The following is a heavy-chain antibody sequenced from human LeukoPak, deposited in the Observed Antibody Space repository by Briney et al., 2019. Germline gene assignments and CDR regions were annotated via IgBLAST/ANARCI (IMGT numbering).Heavy chain of an antibody. CDR1: GFTFSNAW. J-gene: IGHJ4*02. V-gene: IGHV3-15*01. CDR3: STVMITFGGVIPNY. CDR2: IKSKTDGGTA. Sequence: GGSLRLSCAASGFTFSNAWMNWVRQAPGKGLEWVGRIKSKTDGGTADYAAPVKGRFTISRDDSKTTLYLQMNDLKTEDTAVYYCSTVMITFGGVIPNYWGQGTLVTVSS. D-gene: IGHD3-16*02.